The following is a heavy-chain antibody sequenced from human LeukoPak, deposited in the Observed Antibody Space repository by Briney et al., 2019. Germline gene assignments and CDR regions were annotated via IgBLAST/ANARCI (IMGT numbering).Heavy chain of an antibody. V-gene: IGHV1-18*01. D-gene: IGHD5/OR15-5a*01. J-gene: IGHJ4*02. CDR2: ISAYNGDT. CDR1: GYTFTSYG. Sequence: GASVKVSCKASGYTFTSYGISWVRQAPGQGLEWMGWISAYNGDTNYAQNLQGRVTMTTDTSTTTAYMELRSLKSDDTAVYYCARGLSVLNFDYWGQGTLVTVSS. CDR3: ARGLSVLNFDY.